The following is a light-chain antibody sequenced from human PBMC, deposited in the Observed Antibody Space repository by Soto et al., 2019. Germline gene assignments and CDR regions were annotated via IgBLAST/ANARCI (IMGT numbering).Light chain of an antibody. V-gene: IGKV3-15*01. CDR2: GAS. J-gene: IGKJ5*01. CDR1: QSVSSK. CDR3: QQYNTWPPIT. Sequence: EIVMTQSPATLSVSPGERATVSCRASQSVSSKLAWYQQQPGQAPRLLIYGASTRATGIPARFSGSGSGTEFTLTISSLQSEDFAVYYCQQYNTWPPITFGQGTRLEI.